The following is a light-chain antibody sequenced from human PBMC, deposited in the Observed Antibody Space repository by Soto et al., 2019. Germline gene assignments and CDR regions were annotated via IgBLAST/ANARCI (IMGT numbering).Light chain of an antibody. CDR1: QRITNMS. J-gene: IGKJ1*01. Sequence: IVFTQSPGTLSFSPGERATLSCRASQRITNMSLAWYQQKPGQAPRLLIYDASNRATGIPDRFTGSGSGTDFTLTISRLEPEDFAVYYCQQRGGSPPTWTFGQGTKV. V-gene: IGKV3-20*01. CDR3: QQRGGSPPTWT. CDR2: DAS.